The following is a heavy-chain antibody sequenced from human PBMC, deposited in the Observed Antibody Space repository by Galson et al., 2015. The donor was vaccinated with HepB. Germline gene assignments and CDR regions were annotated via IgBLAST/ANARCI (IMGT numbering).Heavy chain of an antibody. J-gene: IGHJ4*02. Sequence: ETLSLTCTVSGGSISSSTHYWGWIRQPPGKGLEWIGSIYYSGSTYYNPSLKSRVTISVDTSKNQFSLKLSSVTAADTAVYYCARHAWGSEPPGGYWGQGTLVTVSS. CDR1: GGSISSSTHY. CDR2: IYYSGST. D-gene: IGHD3-16*01. V-gene: IGHV4-39*01. CDR3: ARHAWGSEPPGGY.